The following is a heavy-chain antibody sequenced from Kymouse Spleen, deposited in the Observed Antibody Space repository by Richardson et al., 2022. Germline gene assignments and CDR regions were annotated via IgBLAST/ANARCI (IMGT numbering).Heavy chain of an antibody. J-gene: IGHJ4*02. Sequence: EVQLVESGGGLVQPGGSLRLSCAASGFTFSSYSMNWVRQAPGKGLEWVSYISSSSSTIYYADSVKGRFTISRDNAKNSLYLQMNSLRDEDTAVYYCARRDYGSGSYPLDYWGQGTLVTVSS. CDR3: ARRDYGSGSYPLDY. D-gene: IGHD3-10*01. CDR2: ISSSSSTI. V-gene: IGHV3-48*02. CDR1: GFTFSSYS.